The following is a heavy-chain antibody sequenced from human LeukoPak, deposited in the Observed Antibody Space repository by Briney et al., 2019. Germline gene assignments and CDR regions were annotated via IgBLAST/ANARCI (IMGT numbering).Heavy chain of an antibody. CDR1: GGSISSYY. V-gene: IGHV4-59*08. Sequence: SETLSLTCTVSGGSISSYYWSWIRQPPGKGLEWIGYIYYSGSTNYNPSLKSRVTISVDTSKNQFSLELSSVTAADTAVYYCARRYYYGSGSYRPVDAFDIWGQGTMVTVSS. J-gene: IGHJ3*02. CDR2: IYYSGST. D-gene: IGHD3-10*01. CDR3: ARRYYYGSGSYRPVDAFDI.